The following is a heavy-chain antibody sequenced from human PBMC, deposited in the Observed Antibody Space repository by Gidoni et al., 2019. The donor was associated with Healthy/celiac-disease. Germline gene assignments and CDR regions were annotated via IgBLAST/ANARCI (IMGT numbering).Heavy chain of an antibody. D-gene: IGHD1-26*01. Sequence: EVQLVESGGGLVQPGGSLRLSCAASGFTFSSYAMSWARQAPGKGLEWVSAISGSGGSTYYADSVKGRFTISRDNPKNTLYLQMNSLRAEDTAVYYCAKGRRVGATPPHYYYGMDVWGQGTTVTVSS. CDR2: ISGSGGST. CDR3: AKGRRVGATPPHYYYGMDV. CDR1: GFTFSSYA. J-gene: IGHJ6*02. V-gene: IGHV3-23*04.